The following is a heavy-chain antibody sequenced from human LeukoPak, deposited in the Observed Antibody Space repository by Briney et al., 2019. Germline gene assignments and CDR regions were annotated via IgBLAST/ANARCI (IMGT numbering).Heavy chain of an antibody. Sequence: SGTLSLTCAVSGGSISSSNWWSWVRQPPGKGLEWIGEIYHSGSTNYNPSLKSRVTISVDKSKNQFSLKLSSVTAADTAVYYRARGGQSRYCSSTSCYDYWGQGTLVTVSS. J-gene: IGHJ4*02. V-gene: IGHV4-4*02. D-gene: IGHD2-2*01. CDR3: ARGGQSRYCSSTSCYDY. CDR1: GGSISSSNW. CDR2: IYHSGST.